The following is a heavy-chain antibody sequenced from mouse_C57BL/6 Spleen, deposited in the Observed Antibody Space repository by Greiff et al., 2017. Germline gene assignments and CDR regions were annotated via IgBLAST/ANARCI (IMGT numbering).Heavy chain of an antibody. Sequence: VQLQQSGAELVKPGASVKISCKASGYSFTGYYMPWVKQSPGNGLDWIGYIYPYNGVSSYNQKFKGKATLTVDKSSSTAYMELRSLTSEDSAVYYCARWMDRAYFDVWGTGTTVTVSS. V-gene: IGHV1-31*01. CDR1: GYSFTGYY. J-gene: IGHJ1*03. CDR2: IYPYNGVS. D-gene: IGHD2-3*01. CDR3: ARWMDRAYFDV.